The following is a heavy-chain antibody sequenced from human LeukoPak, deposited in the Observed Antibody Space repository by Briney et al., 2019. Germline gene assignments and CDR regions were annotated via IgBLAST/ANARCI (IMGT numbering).Heavy chain of an antibody. CDR1: RFTFSSYW. Sequence: PGGSLRLSCAASRFTFSSYWMSWVRQAPGMRLEWVANINQDANGTNYVASVKGRFTISRDNAKTSLYLQMNSLRAEDTAVYYCARDSPSGGFDSWGQGTLVTVSS. D-gene: IGHD6-19*01. V-gene: IGHV3-7*01. CDR3: ARDSPSGGFDS. J-gene: IGHJ4*02. CDR2: INQDANGT.